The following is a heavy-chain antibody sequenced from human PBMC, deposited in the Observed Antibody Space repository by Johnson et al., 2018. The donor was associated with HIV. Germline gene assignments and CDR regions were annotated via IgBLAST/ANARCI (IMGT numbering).Heavy chain of an antibody. J-gene: IGHJ3*02. CDR1: GFTFSSYA. V-gene: IGHV3-33*06. CDR2: IWYDGTNK. CDR3: AKDFYTSSWTNDAFDI. D-gene: IGHD6-13*01. Sequence: QVQLVESGGGVVQPGRSLRLSCAASGFTFSSYAMHWVRQAPGKGLEWVALIWYDGTNKYYADSVKGRFTISRDNSKNTLYLQMNSLRAEDTAVYYCAKDFYTSSWTNDAFDIWGQGTMVTVSS.